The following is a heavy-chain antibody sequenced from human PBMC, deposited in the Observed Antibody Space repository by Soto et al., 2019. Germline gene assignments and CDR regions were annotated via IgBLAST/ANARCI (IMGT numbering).Heavy chain of an antibody. CDR2: INHSGST. J-gene: IGHJ5*02. CDR1: GGSFSGYY. Sequence: QVQLQQWGAGLLKPSETLSLTCAVYGGSFSGYYWSWIRQPPGKGLEWIGEINHSGSTNYNPSLKSRVTISGDTSKNQFSLKLSSVTAADTAVYYCARVIAAAGTWVGGYLNWFDPWGQGTLVTVSS. V-gene: IGHV4-34*01. D-gene: IGHD6-13*01. CDR3: ARVIAAAGTWVGGYLNWFDP.